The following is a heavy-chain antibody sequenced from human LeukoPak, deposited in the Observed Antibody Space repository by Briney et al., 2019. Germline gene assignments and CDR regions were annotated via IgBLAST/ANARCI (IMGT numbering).Heavy chain of an antibody. V-gene: IGHV4-59*01. CDR3: ARAGFRGGLWRWFDP. D-gene: IGHD3-16*01. CDR2: IYYSGSI. Sequence: SETLSLTCTVSSGSISHYYWSWIRQPPGKGLEWIGYIYYSGSINYNPSLKSRVTISVDTSKNQFSLKLSSVTAADTAVYYCARAGFRGGLWRWFDPWGQGTLVTVSS. CDR1: SGSISHYY. J-gene: IGHJ5*02.